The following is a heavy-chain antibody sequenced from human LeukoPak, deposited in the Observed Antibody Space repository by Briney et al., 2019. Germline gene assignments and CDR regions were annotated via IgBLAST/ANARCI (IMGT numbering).Heavy chain of an antibody. J-gene: IGHJ6*02. Sequence: ASVKVSCKASGYTFTGYYMHWVRQAPGQGLEWMGWINPNSGGTNYAQKFQGRVTMTRNTSISTAYTELSSLRSEDTAVYYCAANTVTTSYGMDVWGQGTTVTVSS. CDR1: GYTFTGYY. V-gene: IGHV1-2*02. D-gene: IGHD4-11*01. CDR2: INPNSGGT. CDR3: AANTVTTSYGMDV.